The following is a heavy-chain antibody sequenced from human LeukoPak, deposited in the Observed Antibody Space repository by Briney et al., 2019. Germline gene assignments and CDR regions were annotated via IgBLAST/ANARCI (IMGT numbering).Heavy chain of an antibody. CDR3: ASGYSSRYFDY. V-gene: IGHV3-48*01. D-gene: IGHD6-13*01. Sequence: PGGSLRLSCAASGFTFSSYSMNWVRQAPGKGLEWVSYISSSSSTIYYADSVKGRFTISRDNAKNSLYLQMNSLRAEDTAVYYCASGYSSRYFDYWGQGTLVTVSS. J-gene: IGHJ4*02. CDR1: GFTFSSYS. CDR2: ISSSSSTI.